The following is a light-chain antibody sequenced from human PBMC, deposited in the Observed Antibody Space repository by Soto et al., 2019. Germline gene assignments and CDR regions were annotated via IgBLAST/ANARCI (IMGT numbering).Light chain of an antibody. CDR1: QSVSSN. J-gene: IGKJ1*01. CDR3: QQYHNWPET. Sequence: EIVMTQSPATLSVSPGERDTLSCRASQSVSSNLAWYQQKPGQAPRLLIYGASTRATGIPARFSGSGSGTEFTLTISSLQSEDFAVFFCQQYHNWPETFGQGTKVEI. CDR2: GAS. V-gene: IGKV3-15*01.